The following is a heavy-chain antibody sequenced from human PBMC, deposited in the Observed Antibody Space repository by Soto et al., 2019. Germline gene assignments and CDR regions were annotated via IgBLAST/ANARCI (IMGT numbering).Heavy chain of an antibody. V-gene: IGHV3-23*01. J-gene: IGHJ4*02. CDR3: ATLPVSSSSPFDY. Sequence: PGGSLRLSCAASGFTFSSYAMSWVRQAPGRGLEWVSDISGSGGSTYYADPVKGRFTISRDNSKITLYLQMNSLRAEDTAVYYCATLPVSSSSPFDYWGQGTLVTVSS. CDR2: ISGSGGST. D-gene: IGHD6-13*01. CDR1: GFTFSSYA.